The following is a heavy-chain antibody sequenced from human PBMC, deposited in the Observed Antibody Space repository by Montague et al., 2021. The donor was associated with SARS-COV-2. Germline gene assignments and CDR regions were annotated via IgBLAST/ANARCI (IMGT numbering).Heavy chain of an antibody. J-gene: IGHJ6*02. CDR2: FNHSGST. V-gene: IGHV4-34*01. Sequence: SEILSLTCAVYGGSFSGYYWSWIRQPPGKGLEWIGEFNHSGSTNYSPSLKSRVTISVDTSKNQFSLKLSSVTAADTAVYYCARVRYYGSGTSLGMDVWGQGTTVTVSS. CDR3: ARVRYYGSGTSLGMDV. CDR1: GGSFSGYY. D-gene: IGHD3-10*01.